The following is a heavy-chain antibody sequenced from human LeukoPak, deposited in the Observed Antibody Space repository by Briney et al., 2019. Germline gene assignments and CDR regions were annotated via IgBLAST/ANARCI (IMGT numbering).Heavy chain of an antibody. D-gene: IGHD2-2*01. V-gene: IGHV3-23*01. J-gene: IGHJ4*02. CDR1: GFTFSSYA. CDR2: ISGSGGST. CDR3: AKGPKELFLLGPHRIMRSGY. Sequence: PGGSLRLSCAASGFTFSSYAMSWVRQAPGKGLEWVSAISGSGGSTYYADSVKGRFTISRDNYKSTLYLQMNSLRAEDTAVYYCAKGPKELFLLGPHRIMRSGYWGQGTLVTVSS.